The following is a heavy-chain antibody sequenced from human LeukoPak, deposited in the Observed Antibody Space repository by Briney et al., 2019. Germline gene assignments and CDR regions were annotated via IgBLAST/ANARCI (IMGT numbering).Heavy chain of an antibody. D-gene: IGHD6-13*01. V-gene: IGHV4-61*02. CDR1: GGSISSGSYY. Sequence: PSETLSLTCTVSGGSISSGSYYWSWIRQPAGEGLEWIGRIYTSGSTNYNPSLKSRVTISVDTSKNQFSLKLSSVTAADTAVYYCARVTGYRIEDYFDYWGQGTLVTVSS. CDR3: ARVTGYRIEDYFDY. J-gene: IGHJ4*02. CDR2: IYTSGST.